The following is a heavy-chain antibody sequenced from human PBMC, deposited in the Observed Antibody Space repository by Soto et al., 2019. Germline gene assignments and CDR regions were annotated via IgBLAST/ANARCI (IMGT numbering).Heavy chain of an antibody. D-gene: IGHD2-21*01. J-gene: IGHJ4*02. Sequence: SETLSLTCTVSGGSISSYYWSWIRQPPGKGLEWIGYIYYSRSTNYNPSLKSRVTISVDTSKNQFSLNLSSLTVADTAVYYCAKDIYYFDYWGQGTLVTVS. V-gene: IGHV4-59*12. CDR2: IYYSRST. CDR3: AKDIYYFDY. CDR1: GGSISSYY.